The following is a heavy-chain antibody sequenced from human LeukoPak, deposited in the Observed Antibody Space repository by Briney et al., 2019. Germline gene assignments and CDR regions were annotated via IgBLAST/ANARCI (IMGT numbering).Heavy chain of an antibody. V-gene: IGHV3-21*04. J-gene: IGHJ6*03. CDR1: GFTFSSYW. CDR2: ISSSSSYI. D-gene: IGHD6-19*01. CDR3: AKGGSCSSGWSCYYYYYMDV. Sequence: GGSLRLSCVASGFTFSSYWMTWVRQAPGKGLEWVSSISSSSSYIYYADSVKGRFTISRDNSKNTLYLQMNSMRAEDTAVYYCAKGGSCSSGWSCYYYYYMDVWGKGTTVIISS.